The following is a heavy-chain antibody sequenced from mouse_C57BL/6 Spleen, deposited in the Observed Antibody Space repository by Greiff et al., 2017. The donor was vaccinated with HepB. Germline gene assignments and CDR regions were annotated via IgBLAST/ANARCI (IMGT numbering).Heavy chain of an antibody. Sequence: DVMLVESGGGLVQPGGSLKLSCAASGFTFSDYYMYWVRQTPEKRLEWVAYISNGGGSTYYPDTVKGRFTISRDNANNTLYLQMSRLKSEDTAMYYCARRMVTTENYAMDYWGQVTSVTVSS. V-gene: IGHV5-12*01. J-gene: IGHJ4*01. D-gene: IGHD2-2*01. CDR1: GFTFSDYY. CDR3: ARRMVTTENYAMDY. CDR2: ISNGGGST.